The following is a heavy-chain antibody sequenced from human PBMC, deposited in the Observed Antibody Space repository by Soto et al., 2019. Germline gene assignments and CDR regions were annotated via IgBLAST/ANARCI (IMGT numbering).Heavy chain of an antibody. Sequence: QVQLVQSGAEVKKPGSSVKVSCKASGGTFSSYAISWERQAPGQGLEWMGGIIPIFGTANYAQKFQGRVTITADESTSTAYMELSSLRSEDTAVYYCARVGDSSGYYPVGYGWFDPWGQGTLVTVSS. V-gene: IGHV1-69*01. J-gene: IGHJ5*02. CDR2: IIPIFGTA. CDR1: GGTFSSYA. D-gene: IGHD3-22*01. CDR3: ARVGDSSGYYPVGYGWFDP.